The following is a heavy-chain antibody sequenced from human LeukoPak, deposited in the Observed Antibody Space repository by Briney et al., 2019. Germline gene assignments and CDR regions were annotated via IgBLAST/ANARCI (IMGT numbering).Heavy chain of an antibody. CDR2: ISYDGSNK. J-gene: IGHJ4*02. CDR3: AKRGDYGGNSPFDY. V-gene: IGHV3-30*18. Sequence: GGSLRLSCAASGFTFSSYGMHWVRQAPGKGLEWVAVISYDGSNKYYADSVKGRFTISRDNPKNTLYLQMNSLGAEDTAVYYCAKRGDYGGNSPFDYWGQGTLVTVSS. CDR1: GFTFSSYG. D-gene: IGHD4-23*01.